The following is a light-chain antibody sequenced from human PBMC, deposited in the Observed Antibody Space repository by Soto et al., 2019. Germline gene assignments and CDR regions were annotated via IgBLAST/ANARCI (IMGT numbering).Light chain of an antibody. CDR1: QSVNNW. V-gene: IGKV1-5*03. Sequence: DIQMTQSPSTLSASVGDRVTITCRGSQSVNNWLAWYQQKPGKAPKLLIYKASSLESGVPSRFSGSGSGTEFTLTIRSLQPDDFATYFCQQYNSYSKTFGQGTKVEIK. J-gene: IGKJ1*01. CDR2: KAS. CDR3: QQYNSYSKT.